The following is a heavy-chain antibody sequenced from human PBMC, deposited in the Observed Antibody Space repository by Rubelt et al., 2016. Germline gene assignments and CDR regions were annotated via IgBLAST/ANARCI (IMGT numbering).Heavy chain of an antibody. D-gene: IGHD3-10*01. CDR3: AREGMVRGELNFDY. J-gene: IGHJ4*02. CDR2: INKSGNT. Sequence: QVQLQQWGAGLLKPSETLSLSCGVYGGSFSNYYWTWIRQPPGKGLEWIGDINKSGNTDYNPSLKSRVTISVDTSKNQFSLKLSYVTAADTAVYYCAREGMVRGELNFDYWGQGTLVTVSS. CDR1: GGSFSNYY. V-gene: IGHV4-34*01.